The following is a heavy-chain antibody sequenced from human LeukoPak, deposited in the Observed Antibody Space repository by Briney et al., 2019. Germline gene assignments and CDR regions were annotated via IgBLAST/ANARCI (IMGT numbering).Heavy chain of an antibody. J-gene: IGHJ4*02. CDR2: ISGSGGST. CDR1: GFTFSSYA. V-gene: IGHV3-23*01. D-gene: IGHD3-3*01. CDR3: VTWSGPDSEPLNF. Sequence: GGSLRLSCAASGFTFSSYAVSWVRQAPGKGLEWVSAISGSGGSTYYADSVKGRFTISRDNAKNSLILQMNSLRAEDTAVYYCVTWSGPDSEPLNFWGQGTLVAVSS.